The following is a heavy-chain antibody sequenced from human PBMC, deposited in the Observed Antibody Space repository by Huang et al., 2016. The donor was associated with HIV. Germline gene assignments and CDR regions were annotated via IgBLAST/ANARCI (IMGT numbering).Heavy chain of an antibody. CDR2: STSSSGSR. D-gene: IGHD3-10*01. Sequence: EVQLMESGGGLVQPGGSLRLSCAASGFTFSTYNMNWVRQVPGKGLDWFSYSTSSSGSRYYADSVKGRFTISRDNAKNSLYLQMNSLRAEDTAVYYCARFGSYYYGSGSYLDAFDIWGQGTMVTVSS. V-gene: IGHV3-48*01. CDR1: GFTFSTYN. J-gene: IGHJ3*02. CDR3: ARFGSYYYGSGSYLDAFDI.